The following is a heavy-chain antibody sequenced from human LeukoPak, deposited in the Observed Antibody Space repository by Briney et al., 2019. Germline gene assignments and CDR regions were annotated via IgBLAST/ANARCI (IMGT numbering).Heavy chain of an antibody. V-gene: IGHV3-48*03. CDR3: ARDHSPNDAFDI. Sequence: PGGSLRLSCAASGFTFSSYEMNWVRQAPGKGLEWVSYISSSGSTIYYADSVKGRFTISRDNAKNSLYLQMNSLRAEDTAVYYCARDHSPNDAFDIWGQGTMVTVSS. CDR1: GFTFSSYE. J-gene: IGHJ3*02. D-gene: IGHD2-15*01. CDR2: ISSSGSTI.